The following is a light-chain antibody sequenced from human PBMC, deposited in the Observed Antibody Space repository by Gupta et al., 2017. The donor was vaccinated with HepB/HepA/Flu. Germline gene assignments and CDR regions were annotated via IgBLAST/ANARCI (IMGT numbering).Light chain of an antibody. CDR2: SAS. CDR3: LQDGSSLRT. V-gene: IGKV3-20*01. J-gene: IGKJ1*01. Sequence: EIVLTHSPGTLSLSPGERATLSCRASQSVSSTYLAWYQQKPGQAPRLLIYSASSRATGIPDRFSGSGSGTDFTLTISRLEPEDFAVYYCLQDGSSLRTFGPGTKVEIK. CDR1: QSVSSTY.